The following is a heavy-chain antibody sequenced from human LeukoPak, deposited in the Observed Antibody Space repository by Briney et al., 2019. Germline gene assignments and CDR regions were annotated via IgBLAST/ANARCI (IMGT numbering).Heavy chain of an antibody. Sequence: TGGSLRLSCSASGFTFSSYAMHWVRQAPGKGLDYVSAISSNGGSTYYADSVKGRFTISRDNSKNTLYLQMSSLRAEDTAVYYCVKDKGSGSSYYYYYDMDVWGKGTTVTVSS. CDR1: GFTFSSYA. V-gene: IGHV3-64D*06. CDR3: VKDKGSGSSYYYYYDMDV. J-gene: IGHJ6*04. D-gene: IGHD3-10*01. CDR2: ISSNGGST.